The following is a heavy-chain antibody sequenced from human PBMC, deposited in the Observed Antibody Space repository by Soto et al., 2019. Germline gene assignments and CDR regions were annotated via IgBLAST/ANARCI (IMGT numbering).Heavy chain of an antibody. CDR1: GASFSGYY. D-gene: IGHD1-26*01. CDR3: ARGRLGGAAD. CDR2: INHSGST. J-gene: IGHJ4*02. V-gene: IGHV4-34*01. Sequence: QVQLQQWGAGLLKPSETLSLTCAVYGASFSGYYWSWIRQPPGKGLEWIGEINHSGSTNYNPSLKSRVTIPVDTSKNQFSLKLSSVTAADTAVYYCARGRLGGAADWGQGTLVTVSS.